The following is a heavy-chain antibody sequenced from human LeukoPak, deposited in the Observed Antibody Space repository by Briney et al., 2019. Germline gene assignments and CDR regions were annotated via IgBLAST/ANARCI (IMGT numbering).Heavy chain of an antibody. CDR3: AREVTYCGGDCSGGWFDP. J-gene: IGHJ5*02. Sequence: GGSLRLSCAASGFTFSGYGMHWVRQAPGKGLEWVSYISSSGSTIYYADSVKGRFTISRDNAKNSLYLQMNSLRAEDTAVYYCAREVTYCGGDCSGGWFDPWGQGTLVTVSS. D-gene: IGHD2-21*02. CDR1: GFTFSGYG. CDR2: ISSSGSTI. V-gene: IGHV3-48*01.